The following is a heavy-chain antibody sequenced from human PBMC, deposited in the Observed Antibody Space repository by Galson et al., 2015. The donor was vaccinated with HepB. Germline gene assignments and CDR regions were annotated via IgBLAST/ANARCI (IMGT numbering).Heavy chain of an antibody. J-gene: IGHJ5*02. CDR3: AKGPRGDYINSPPNWPDP. CDR2: ISRTGGNT. V-gene: IGHV3-23*01. Sequence: SLRLSCAASGFTFSDYAMTWVRQAPGKGPEWVSSISRTGGNTFNADPVQGRFTISRDTPKNTLHLQMNSLRVGDTAVYYCAKGPRGDYINSPPNWPDPWGQGTLVTVSS. CDR1: GFTFSDYA. D-gene: IGHD4-11*01.